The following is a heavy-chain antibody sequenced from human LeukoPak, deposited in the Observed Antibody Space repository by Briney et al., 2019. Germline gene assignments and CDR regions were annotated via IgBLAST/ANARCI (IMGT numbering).Heavy chain of an antibody. CDR1: GFTLSSYN. J-gene: IGHJ5*02. D-gene: IGHD2-15*01. CDR2: ISSSSTYI. CDR3: ARAWTGDIVVVVAALRDWFDP. V-gene: IGHV3-21*01. Sequence: GGSLRLSCAASGFTLSSYNMNWVRQAPGKGLEWVSFISSSSTYIYYADSVKGRFTISRDNSKNTLYLQMNSLRAEDTAVYYCARAWTGDIVVVVAALRDWFDPWGQGTLVTVSS.